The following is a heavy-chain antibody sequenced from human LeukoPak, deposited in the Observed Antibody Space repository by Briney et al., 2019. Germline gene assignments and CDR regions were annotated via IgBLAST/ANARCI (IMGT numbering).Heavy chain of an antibody. J-gene: IGHJ4*02. D-gene: IGHD5-24*01. Sequence: GRSLRLSCAASGFTFSSDWMGSVRQAPGKGLGWVAVISYDGSNKYYADSVKGRFTISRDNSKNTLYLQMNSLRAEDTAVYYCAKDLRRLRSCFDYWGQGTLVTVSS. CDR2: ISYDGSNK. CDR3: AKDLRRLRSCFDY. V-gene: IGHV3-30*18. CDR1: GFTFSSDW.